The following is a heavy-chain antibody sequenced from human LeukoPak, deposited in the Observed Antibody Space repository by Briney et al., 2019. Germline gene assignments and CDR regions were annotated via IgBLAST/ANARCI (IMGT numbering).Heavy chain of an antibody. Sequence: SVKVSCKASGGTFSSYAISWVRQAPGQGLEWMGGIIPIFGTANYAQKFQGRVTITADESTSTAYMELSSLRSEDTAVYCCAKDHRQWRRGGTFFYFDSWGQGTQVTVSS. D-gene: IGHD3-3*02. CDR1: GGTFSSYA. J-gene: IGHJ4*02. CDR3: AKDHRQWRRGGTFFYFDS. V-gene: IGHV1-69*01. CDR2: IIPIFGTA.